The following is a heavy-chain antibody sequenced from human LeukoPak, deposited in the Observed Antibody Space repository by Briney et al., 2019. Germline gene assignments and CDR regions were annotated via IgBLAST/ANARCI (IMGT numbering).Heavy chain of an antibody. J-gene: IGHJ6*02. CDR1: GYIFTSYG. CDR2: ISAYNGNT. CDR3: ARDENRYSSSWYHYYYGMDV. Sequence: ASVKVSCKASGYIFTSYGISWVRQAPGQGLEWMGWISAYNGNTNYAQKLQGRVTMTTDTSTSTAYMELRSLRSDDTAVYYCARDENRYSSSWYHYYYGMDVWGQGTTVTVSS. D-gene: IGHD6-13*01. V-gene: IGHV1-18*01.